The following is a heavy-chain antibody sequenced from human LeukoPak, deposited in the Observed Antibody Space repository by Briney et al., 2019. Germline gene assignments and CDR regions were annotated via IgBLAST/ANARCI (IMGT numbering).Heavy chain of an antibody. V-gene: IGHV3-23*01. Sequence: GGSLRLSCAASGFTFSTYAMSWVRQAPGKGLEWVSVISGSGSSTYYADSVKGRFTISRDNSKNTLYLQMNSLRAEDTAVYYCARDSGYYKGGFDYWGQGTLVTVSS. D-gene: IGHD3-3*01. CDR3: ARDSGYYKGGFDY. CDR1: GFTFSTYA. J-gene: IGHJ4*02. CDR2: ISGSGSST.